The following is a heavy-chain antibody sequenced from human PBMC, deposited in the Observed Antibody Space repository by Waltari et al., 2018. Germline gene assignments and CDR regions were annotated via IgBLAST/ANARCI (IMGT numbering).Heavy chain of an antibody. Sequence: EMQLVESGGDLVQPGGSLRLSCAASGITFGAYWRSWVRQAPGKGMEWVSNIKQDGSEKNEVDSVNGRFTISRDNAKKLLYLQMNSLRVEDTAVYCCARVGATNLPYFYGMDVWGQGTTVTVSS. D-gene: IGHD1-26*01. CDR1: GITFGAYW. V-gene: IGHV3-7*01. J-gene: IGHJ6*02. CDR3: ARVGATNLPYFYGMDV. CDR2: IKQDGSEK.